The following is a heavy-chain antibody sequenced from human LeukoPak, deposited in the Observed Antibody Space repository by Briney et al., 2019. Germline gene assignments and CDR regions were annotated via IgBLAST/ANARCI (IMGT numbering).Heavy chain of an antibody. V-gene: IGHV4-39*01. CDR1: GGSLSSGSYY. Sequence: SETLSLTCTVSGGSLSSGSYYWGWIRQPPGKGLEWIGSMYYSGSTYYNPSLKSRVTISVDTSKNQFSLRLSSVTAADTAVYYCARHFLSSRGYYSPFDYWGQGTLVTVSS. D-gene: IGHD3-22*01. J-gene: IGHJ4*02. CDR2: MYYSGST. CDR3: ARHFLSSRGYYSPFDY.